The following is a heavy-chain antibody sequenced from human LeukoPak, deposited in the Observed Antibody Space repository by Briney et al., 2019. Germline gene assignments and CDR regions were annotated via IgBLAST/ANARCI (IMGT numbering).Heavy chain of an antibody. V-gene: IGHV3-7*03. CDR2: IKQDGSEK. CDR3: ARMYYDFWSGYYHDAFDI. CDR1: GFTFRNFW. Sequence: GGSLRLSCAASGFTFRNFWMTWVRQAPGKGLEWVANIKQDGSEKHYVDSVKGRFTISRDNAKNSLYLQMNSLRAEDTAVYYCARMYYDFWSGYYHDAFDIWGQGTMVTVSS. D-gene: IGHD3-3*01. J-gene: IGHJ3*02.